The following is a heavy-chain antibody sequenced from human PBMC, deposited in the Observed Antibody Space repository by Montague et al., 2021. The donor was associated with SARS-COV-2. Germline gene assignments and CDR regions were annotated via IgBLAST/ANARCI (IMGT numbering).Heavy chain of an antibody. Sequence: SETLSLTCEVSGGSMSGYYWTWIRQSPGKGLEWIGYVHYTGSTKYNPSLKTRVSLSLDTPKNHFSLHLSSVTAAYTAIYFCARAQNTCFIANCVNYFDVWGLGALVTVSS. CDR3: ARAQNTCFIANCVNYFDV. D-gene: IGHD1-1*01. J-gene: IGHJ4*02. V-gene: IGHV4-59*01. CDR1: GGSMSGYY. CDR2: VHYTGST.